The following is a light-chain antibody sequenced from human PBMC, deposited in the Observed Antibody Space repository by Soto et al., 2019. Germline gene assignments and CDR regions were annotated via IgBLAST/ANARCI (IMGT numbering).Light chain of an antibody. CDR2: AAS. J-gene: IGKJ4*01. CDR1: DNIGSN. V-gene: IGKV1-39*01. CDR3: QQSYKILT. Sequence: DIQLTQSPASLSASVGDRVTITCRASDNIGSNLNWYQHQTGTAPKLLIYAASSLQGGVPSRFSGSGYGTQFTLTISGLQTEDFATYYCQQSYKILTFGGGTKV.